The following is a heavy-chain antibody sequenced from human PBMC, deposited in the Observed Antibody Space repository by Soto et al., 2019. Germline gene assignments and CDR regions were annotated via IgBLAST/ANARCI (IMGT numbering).Heavy chain of an antibody. J-gene: IGHJ3*01. D-gene: IGHD3-10*01. CDR3: ARVVLTITRGAFDA. CDR2: ISHSGTS. V-gene: IGHV4-4*02. CDR1: GGSISSSHW. Sequence: QVQLQESGPGLVKPSGTLSLTCAVSGGSISSSHWWTWVRQSPGKGLDYIGEISHSGTSNSNPSLKSRVSLSADKSKNGFSLTLTSVTAADTAVYYCARVVLTITRGAFDAWGQGTLVSVSS.